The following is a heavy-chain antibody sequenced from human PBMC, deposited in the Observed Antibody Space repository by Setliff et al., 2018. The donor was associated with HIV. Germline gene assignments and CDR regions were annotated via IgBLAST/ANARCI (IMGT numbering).Heavy chain of an antibody. CDR2: ISAYNGNT. CDR3: AREKYGDKFDY. V-gene: IGHV1-18*01. CDR1: GYTFTSHG. D-gene: IGHD2-8*01. J-gene: IGHJ4*02. Sequence: ASVKVSCKASGYTFTSHGISWVRQAPGQGLEWMGWISAYNGNTNYAQKFLGRVTMTTDTSTSTGYMDLRSLRSDDTAMYYCAREKYGDKFDYWGQGTLVTVSS.